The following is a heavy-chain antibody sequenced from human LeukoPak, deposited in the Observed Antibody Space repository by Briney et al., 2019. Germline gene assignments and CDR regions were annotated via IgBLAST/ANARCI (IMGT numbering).Heavy chain of an antibody. Sequence: GRSLRLSCAASGFTFSIYGMHWVRQAPGKGLEWLAHILLDGNNKYIGDSVKGRFTIPRDNSKNTLYLQMNSLRAEDTAVYYCARDKGKGAYFDYWGLGTLVTVSS. CDR3: ARDKGKGAYFDY. V-gene: IGHV3-33*05. J-gene: IGHJ4*02. CDR2: ILLDGNNK. D-gene: IGHD3-10*01. CDR1: GFTFSIYG.